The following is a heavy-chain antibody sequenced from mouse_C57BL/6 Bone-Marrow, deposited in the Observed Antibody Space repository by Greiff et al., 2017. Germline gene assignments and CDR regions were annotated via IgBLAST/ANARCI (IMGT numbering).Heavy chain of an antibody. CDR1: GYTFTDYE. V-gene: IGHV1-15*01. J-gene: IGHJ2*01. CDR2: IDPETGGT. Sequence: QVQLQQSGAELVRPGASVTLSCKASGYTFTDYEMHWVKQTPVHGLEWIGAIDPETGGTAYNQKFKGTATLTADKSSSTAYMELSSLSSEDAAVYCGTREGASSLDYWGQGTTLTVSS. D-gene: IGHD1-1*01. CDR3: TREGASSLDY.